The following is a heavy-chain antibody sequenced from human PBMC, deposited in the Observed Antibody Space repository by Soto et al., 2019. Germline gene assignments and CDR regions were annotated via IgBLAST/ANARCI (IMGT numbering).Heavy chain of an antibody. CDR2: EYSGTT. CDR3: ATYTPGGGGRGY. CDR1: GASISRDH. V-gene: IGHV4-59*08. J-gene: IGHJ4*02. Sequence: QVQLQESGPGLVKPSETLSLTCTVSGASISRDHWNWIRQPPGKGLEWIGEYSGTTNYNPSLRTRVTISADTSNTQFSLNLSSVTAADTAVYFCATYTPGGGGRGYWGQGTLVTVSS. D-gene: IGHD3-16*01.